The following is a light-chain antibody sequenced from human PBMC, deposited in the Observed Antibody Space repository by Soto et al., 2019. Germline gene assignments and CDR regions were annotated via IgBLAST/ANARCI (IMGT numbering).Light chain of an antibody. CDR2: DVS. CDR3: SVYARSSTYV. Sequence: QSALTQPPSVSGSPGQSVTISCSGTIDDVTAYYRVSWYQQTPGTAPKLMIYDVSNRPSGVPDRFSGSRSGNTASLTISGLQAEDDGYYYFSVYARSSTYVFGSGTKVTVL. J-gene: IGLJ1*01. V-gene: IGLV2-18*01. CDR1: IDDVTAYYR.